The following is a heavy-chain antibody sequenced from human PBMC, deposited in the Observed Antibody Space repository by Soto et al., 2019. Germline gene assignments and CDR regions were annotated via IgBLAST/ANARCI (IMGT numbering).Heavy chain of an antibody. V-gene: IGHV3-74*01. D-gene: IGHD2-15*01. CDR3: VRTSLVVAAATREDY. Sequence: EVQLVESGGGLVQPGASLRLSCAASGFTFSSYWMHWVRQAPGKGLVWVSRINSDGSSTSYAGSVKRRFTISRDNAKNTLYLQMNSLRAEDTAVYYCVRTSLVVAAATREDYWGQGTLVTVSS. CDR1: GFTFSSYW. J-gene: IGHJ4*02. CDR2: INSDGSST.